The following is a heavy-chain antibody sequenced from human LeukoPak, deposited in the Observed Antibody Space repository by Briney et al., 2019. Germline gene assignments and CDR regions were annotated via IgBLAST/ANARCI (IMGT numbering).Heavy chain of an antibody. V-gene: IGHV3-74*01. Sequence: GGSLRLSCAASGFTFSSYGMHWVRQAPGKGLEWVSRIKGDGTYKNYADSVRGRFSISRDNTRNTLSLQMNSLRAEDSAVYFCVRDGDAYNFDWWGQGVLVTVSS. D-gene: IGHD5-24*01. CDR3: VRDGDAYNFDW. CDR1: GFTFSSYG. J-gene: IGHJ4*02. CDR2: IKGDGTYK.